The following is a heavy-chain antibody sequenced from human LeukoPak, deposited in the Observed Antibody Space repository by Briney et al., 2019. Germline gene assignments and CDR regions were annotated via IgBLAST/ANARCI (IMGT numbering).Heavy chain of an antibody. CDR1: GGSIISSSYY. Sequence: SETLSLTCTVSGGSIISSSYYWSWIRQPPGKGLEWMGSIYYSGSNYYTASLKSRVTISVDTSKNQFSLKLSSVTAADTDVYYCAREEQQLVYFDYWGQGTLVTVSS. J-gene: IGHJ4*02. CDR2: IYYSGSN. CDR3: AREEQQLVYFDY. D-gene: IGHD6-13*01. V-gene: IGHV4-39*02.